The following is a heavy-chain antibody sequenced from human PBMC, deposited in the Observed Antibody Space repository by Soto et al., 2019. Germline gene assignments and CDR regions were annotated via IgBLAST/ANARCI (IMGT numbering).Heavy chain of an antibody. Sequence: SSETLSLTCAVYGGSFIGYDWGWIRQPPGKGLEWIGEINHSGSTNYNPSLKSRVTISVDTSKNQFSPKLSSVTAADTAVYYCASIVSAARYSYYGMDWWRQVTTATVS. V-gene: IGHV4-34*01. CDR2: INHSGST. J-gene: IGHJ6*02. CDR3: ASIVSAARYSYYGMDW. CDR1: GGSFIGYD. D-gene: IGHD1-26*01.